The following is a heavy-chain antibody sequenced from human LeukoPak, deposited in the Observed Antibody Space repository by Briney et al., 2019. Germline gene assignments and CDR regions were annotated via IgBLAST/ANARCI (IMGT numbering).Heavy chain of an antibody. CDR1: GFTFSSYG. J-gene: IGHJ4*02. Sequence: QSGGSLRLSCAASGFTFSSYGMHWVRQAPGKGLEWVAVISYDGSNKYYADSVKGRFTISRDNSKNTLYLQMNSLRAEDTAVYYCAKGGPEWELPAYYFDYWGQGTLVTVSS. D-gene: IGHD1-26*01. CDR2: ISYDGSNK. V-gene: IGHV3-30*18. CDR3: AKGGPEWELPAYYFDY.